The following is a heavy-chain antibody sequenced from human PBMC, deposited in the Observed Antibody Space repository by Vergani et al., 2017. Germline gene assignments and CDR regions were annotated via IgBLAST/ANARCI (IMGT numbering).Heavy chain of an antibody. D-gene: IGHD1-26*01. V-gene: IGHV3-23*01. Sequence: DVQLLESGGGLVQPGGSLRLSCVTSGVTFSTYAMAWVRQAPGKGLEWVSGISGSGRTTEYADSVKGRFNISRDNSENTLYLRINSLRAGDTAVYYCTSRLLGAPVESWGQGTLVIVSS. CDR3: TSRLLGAPVES. CDR1: GVTFSTYA. J-gene: IGHJ4*02. CDR2: ISGSGRTT.